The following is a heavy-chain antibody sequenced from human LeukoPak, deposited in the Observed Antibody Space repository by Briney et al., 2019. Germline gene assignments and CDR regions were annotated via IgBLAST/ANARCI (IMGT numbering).Heavy chain of an antibody. CDR3: ASSDCDGSTCYYLGGWGHFDY. Sequence: SETLSLTCSVSGVSISSYYWSWIRQAPGKGLEWIGYMSYSGSTNSNPSLESRVTISLDASKNQVSLKLSSVSAADTAVYYCASSDCDGSTCYYLGGWGHFDYWGQGALVTVSS. J-gene: IGHJ4*02. CDR2: MSYSGST. CDR1: GVSISSYY. V-gene: IGHV4-59*01. D-gene: IGHD2-21*01.